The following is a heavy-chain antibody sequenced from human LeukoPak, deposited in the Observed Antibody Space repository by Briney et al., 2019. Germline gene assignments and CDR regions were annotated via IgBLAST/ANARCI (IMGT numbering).Heavy chain of an antibody. CDR3: ARLLWFGESDEY. CDR2: ISAYNGNT. Sequence: ASVKVSCKASGYTFTSFGISWVRQAPGQGLEWMGWISAYNGNTNYAQKLQGRVTMTTDTSTSTAYMELRSLRSDDTAVYYCARLLWFGESDEYWGQGTLVTVSS. CDR1: GYTFTSFG. D-gene: IGHD3-10*01. J-gene: IGHJ4*02. V-gene: IGHV1-18*01.